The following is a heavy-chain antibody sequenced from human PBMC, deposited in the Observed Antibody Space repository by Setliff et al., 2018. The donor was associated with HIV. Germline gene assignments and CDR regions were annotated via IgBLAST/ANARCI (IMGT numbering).Heavy chain of an antibody. CDR3: ARHTRQLEFLEWLSPHYYHYYYMDV. J-gene: IGHJ6*03. V-gene: IGHV5-51*01. CDR2: IYPGDSDT. CDR1: GYSFSTYW. Sequence: PGESLKISCKGSGYSFSTYWIGWVRQMPGKGLEWMGIIYPGDSDTTYSPPFQGQVTISADKPISTAYLQWSSLKASDTAMYYCARHTRQLEFLEWLSPHYYHYYYMDVWGQGTTVTVSS. D-gene: IGHD3-3*01.